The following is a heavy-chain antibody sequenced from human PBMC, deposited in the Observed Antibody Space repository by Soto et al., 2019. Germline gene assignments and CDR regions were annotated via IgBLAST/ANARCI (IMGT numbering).Heavy chain of an antibody. V-gene: IGHV5-51*01. CDR2: IYPGDSDT. D-gene: IGHD6-19*01. Sequence: PGESLKISCKGSGYSFTSYWIGWVRQMPGKGLEWMGIIYPGDSDTRYSPSFQGQVTISADKSISTAYLQWSSLKASDTAMYYCARLVAVAGTPVYYYYYGMDVWGQGTTVTVSS. CDR3: ARLVAVAGTPVYYYYYGMDV. CDR1: GYSFTSYW. J-gene: IGHJ6*02.